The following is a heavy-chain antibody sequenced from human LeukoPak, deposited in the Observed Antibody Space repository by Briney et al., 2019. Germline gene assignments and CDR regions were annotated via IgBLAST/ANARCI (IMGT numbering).Heavy chain of an antibody. CDR3: ARDGIQLYGMDV. J-gene: IGHJ6*02. V-gene: IGHV4-39*07. CDR2: IYYSGST. CDR1: GGSISSSSYY. D-gene: IGHD5-18*01. Sequence: SETLSLTCTGSGGSISSSSYYWGWIRQPPGKGLEWIGSIYYSGSTYYNPSLKSRVTISVDTSKNQFSLKLSSVTAADTAVYYCARDGIQLYGMDVWGQGTTVTVSS.